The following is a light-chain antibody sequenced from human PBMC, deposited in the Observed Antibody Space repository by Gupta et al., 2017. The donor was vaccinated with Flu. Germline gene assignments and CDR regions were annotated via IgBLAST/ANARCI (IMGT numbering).Light chain of an antibody. CDR2: QDN. CDR1: NLGDHF. V-gene: IGLV3-1*01. Sequence: SYDMSQPPSVSVSPGQTASLPCSGDNLGDHFVSWYQQKAGQSPVLVIYQDNKRPSEIPERFSGANSGNTATLTITGTQATDEADYYCQAWDGSSVVFGGGTKLTVL. CDR3: QAWDGSSVV. J-gene: IGLJ3*02.